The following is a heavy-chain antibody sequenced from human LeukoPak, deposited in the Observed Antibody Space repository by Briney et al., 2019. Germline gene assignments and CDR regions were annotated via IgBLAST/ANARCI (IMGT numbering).Heavy chain of an antibody. Sequence: GASVKVSCKASGYTFTGYYMHWVRQAPGQGLEWMGWINPNSGGTNYAQKFQGRVTMTRDTSISTAYMELSRLRSNDTAVYYCARAHNMVRGVITPKAFDPWGQGTLVTVSS. CDR3: ARAHNMVRGVITPKAFDP. CDR1: GYTFTGYY. CDR2: INPNSGGT. V-gene: IGHV1-2*02. J-gene: IGHJ5*02. D-gene: IGHD3-10*01.